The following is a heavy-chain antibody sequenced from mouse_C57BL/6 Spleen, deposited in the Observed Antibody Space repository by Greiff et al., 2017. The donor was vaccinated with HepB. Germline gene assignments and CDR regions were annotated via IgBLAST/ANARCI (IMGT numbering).Heavy chain of an antibody. CDR3: TRDHVGYFDV. J-gene: IGHJ1*03. Sequence: EVKLQESGEGLVKPGGSLKLSCAASGFTFSSYAMSWVRQTPEKRLEWVAYISSGGDYIYYADTVKGRFTISRDNARNTLYLQMSSLKSEDTAMYYCTRDHVGYFDVWGTGTTVTVSS. CDR1: GFTFSSYA. V-gene: IGHV5-9-1*02. CDR2: ISSGGDYI.